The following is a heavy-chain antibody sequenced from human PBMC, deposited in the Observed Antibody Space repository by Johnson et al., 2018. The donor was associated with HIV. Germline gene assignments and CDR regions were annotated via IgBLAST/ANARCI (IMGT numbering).Heavy chain of an antibody. Sequence: QMLLVESGGGVVQPGGSLRLSCVASGFTFSSYGMHWVRQAPGKGLVWVSRINSDGSSTSYADSVKGRFTISRDNSKNTLYLQMNSLRAEDTAVYYCAKNSAAFDIWGQGTMVTVSS. CDR2: INSDGSST. CDR1: GFTFSSYG. V-gene: IGHV3-NL1*01. CDR3: AKNSAAFDI. J-gene: IGHJ3*02. D-gene: IGHD3-10*01.